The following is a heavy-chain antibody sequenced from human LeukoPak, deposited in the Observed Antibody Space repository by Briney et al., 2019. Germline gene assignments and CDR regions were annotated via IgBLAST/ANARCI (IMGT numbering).Heavy chain of an antibody. Sequence: PGGSLRLSCAGSGFTFSRFSMIWVRQAPGKGLEWVASISSGSHHKYHADSVKGRFTISRDNAKNTLYLQMNGLTVEDTAVYYCARVPTNSYGFGQWGQGSLVTVSS. J-gene: IGHJ4*02. CDR3: ARVPTNSYGFGQ. CDR2: ISSGSHHK. CDR1: GFTFSRFS. D-gene: IGHD5-18*01. V-gene: IGHV3-21*01.